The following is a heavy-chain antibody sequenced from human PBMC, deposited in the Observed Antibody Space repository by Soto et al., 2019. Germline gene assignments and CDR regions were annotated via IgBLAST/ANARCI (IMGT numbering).Heavy chain of an antibody. D-gene: IGHD3-3*01. Sequence: SETLSLTCAVYGGSFSGYYWSWIRQPPGKGLEWIGEINHSGSTNYNPSLKSRVTISVDTSKNQFSLKLSSVTAADTAVYYCARVPISVLRFLEKVYYFDYWGQGTLVTVSS. V-gene: IGHV4-34*01. CDR2: INHSGST. CDR1: GGSFSGYY. J-gene: IGHJ4*02. CDR3: ARVPISVLRFLEKVYYFDY.